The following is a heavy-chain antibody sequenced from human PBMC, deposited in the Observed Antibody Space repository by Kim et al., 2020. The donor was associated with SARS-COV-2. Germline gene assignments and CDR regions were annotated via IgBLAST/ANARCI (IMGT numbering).Heavy chain of an antibody. D-gene: IGHD5-18*01. CDR1: GFTFSNAW. CDR3: MMTVDIAMVEGDYFDY. J-gene: IGHJ4*02. Sequence: GGSLRLSCAASGFTFSNAWMSWVRQAPGKGLEWVGRIKSKTDGGTTDYAAPVKGRFTISRDDSKNTLYLQMNSLKTEDTAVYYCMMTVDIAMVEGDYFDYWGQGTLVTVSS. V-gene: IGHV3-15*01. CDR2: IKSKTDGGTT.